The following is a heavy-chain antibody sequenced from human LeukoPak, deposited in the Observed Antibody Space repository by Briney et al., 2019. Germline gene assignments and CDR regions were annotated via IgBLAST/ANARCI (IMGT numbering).Heavy chain of an antibody. Sequence: SETLSLTCTVSGASISDYYWSWIRQPPGKGLEWIGYIYYSGSTNYNPSLKSRVIISVDTSKNQFSLKLSSVTAADTALYYCARSRTTMVRGSPNWSFDYWGQGILVTVSS. CDR2: IYYSGST. D-gene: IGHD3-10*01. V-gene: IGHV4-59*01. CDR3: ARSRTTMVRGSPNWSFDY. CDR1: GASISDYY. J-gene: IGHJ4*02.